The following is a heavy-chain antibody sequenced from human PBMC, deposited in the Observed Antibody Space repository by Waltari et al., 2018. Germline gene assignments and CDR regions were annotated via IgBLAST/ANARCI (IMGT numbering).Heavy chain of an antibody. J-gene: IGHJ5*02. D-gene: IGHD3-10*01. Sequence: QLQLQESGSGLVKPSQTLSLTCAVSGGSISSGGYSWSWIRQPPGKGLEWIGYIYHSGSTYYNPSLKSRVTISVDRSKNQFSLKLSSVTAADTAVYYCARAVQAYGSGSYYNARWFDPWGQGTLVTVSS. CDR1: GGSISSGGYS. V-gene: IGHV4-30-2*01. CDR2: IYHSGST. CDR3: ARAVQAYGSGSYYNARWFDP.